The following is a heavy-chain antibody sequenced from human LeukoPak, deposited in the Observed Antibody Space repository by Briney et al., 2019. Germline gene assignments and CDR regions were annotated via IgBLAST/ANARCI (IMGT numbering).Heavy chain of an antibody. CDR1: GGSISSYY. Sequence: PSETLSLTCTVSGGSISSYYWSWIRQPPGKGLEWIGYIYYSGSTNYNPSLKSRVTISVDTSKNQFSLKLSSVTAADTAVYYCARGAYYEYFQHWGQGTLVTVSS. D-gene: IGHD1-26*01. V-gene: IGHV4-59*01. CDR2: IYYSGST. J-gene: IGHJ1*01. CDR3: ARGAYYEYFQH.